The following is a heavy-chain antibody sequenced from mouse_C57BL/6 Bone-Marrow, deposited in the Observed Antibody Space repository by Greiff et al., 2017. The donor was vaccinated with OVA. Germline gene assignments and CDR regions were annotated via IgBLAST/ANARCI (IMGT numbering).Heavy chain of an antibody. Sequence: QVQLQQPGAELVKPGASVKLSCKASGYTFTSYWITWVKQRPGQGLEWIGDIYPGSGSTNYNEKFKSKATLTVDTSSSTAYMQLSSLTSEDSAVCDGARALITTVVATRDDWGQGTTLTVSS. CDR3: ARALITTVVATRDD. CDR2: IYPGSGST. CDR1: GYTFTSYW. J-gene: IGHJ2*01. D-gene: IGHD1-1*01. V-gene: IGHV1-55*01.